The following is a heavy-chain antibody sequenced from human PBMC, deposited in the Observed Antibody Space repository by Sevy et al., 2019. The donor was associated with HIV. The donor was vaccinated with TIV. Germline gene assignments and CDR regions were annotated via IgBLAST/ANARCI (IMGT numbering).Heavy chain of an antibody. CDR3: AKRTVITGTTRDYYYYYGMDV. CDR2: ISGSGGST. Sequence: GGSLRLSCAASGFTFSSYAMSWVRQAPGKGLEWVSAISGSGGSTYYADSVKGRFTISRDNSKNTRYLQMNSLRAEDTAVYYCAKRTVITGTTRDYYYYYGMDVWGQGTTVTVSS. D-gene: IGHD1-7*01. V-gene: IGHV3-23*01. CDR1: GFTFSSYA. J-gene: IGHJ6*02.